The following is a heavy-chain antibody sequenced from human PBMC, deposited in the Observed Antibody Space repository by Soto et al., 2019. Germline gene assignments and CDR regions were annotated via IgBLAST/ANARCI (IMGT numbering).Heavy chain of an antibody. V-gene: IGHV4-59*08. D-gene: IGHD6-13*01. J-gene: IGHJ4*02. Sequence: QVQLQESGPGLVKPAETLSLTCTVSGGSISSYYWSWIRQPPGKGLEWIGYIHYSGSTEYNPSLKTRVTISVDPSKHQFSLKLSSVTAADTAVYYCARHGYGGFDYWGQGTLVTVSS. CDR1: GGSISSYY. CDR2: IHYSGST. CDR3: ARHGYGGFDY.